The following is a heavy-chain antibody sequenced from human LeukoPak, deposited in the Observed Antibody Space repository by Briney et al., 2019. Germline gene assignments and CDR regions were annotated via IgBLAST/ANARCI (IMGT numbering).Heavy chain of an antibody. V-gene: IGHV4-39*07. CDR3: ARSLYYDSSGSVFDY. CDR2: IYYSGST. D-gene: IGHD3-22*01. Sequence: SETLSLTCAVYGGSFSSYYWGWIRQPPGKGLEWIGSIYYSGSTYYNPSLKSRVTISVDTSKNQFSLKLSSVTAADTAVYYCARSLYYDSSGSVFDYWGQGTLVTVSS. CDR1: GGSFSSYY. J-gene: IGHJ4*02.